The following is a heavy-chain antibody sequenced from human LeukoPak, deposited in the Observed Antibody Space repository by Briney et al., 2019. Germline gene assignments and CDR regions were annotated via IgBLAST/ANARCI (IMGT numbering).Heavy chain of an antibody. J-gene: IGHJ4*02. CDR1: GFTFSTYG. CDR2: ISGSGGIT. CDR3: AKADTSGYYLYFDY. Sequence: GGSLRLSCAASGFTFSTYGMSWVRQAPGKGLEWVSGISGSGGITYYADSVKGRFTISRENYKNTLYLQMNSLRAEDTAVYYCAKADTSGYYLYFDYWGQGTLVTVSP. V-gene: IGHV3-23*01. D-gene: IGHD3-22*01.